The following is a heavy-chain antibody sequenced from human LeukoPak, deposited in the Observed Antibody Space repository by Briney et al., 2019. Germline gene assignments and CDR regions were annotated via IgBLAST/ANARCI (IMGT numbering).Heavy chain of an antibody. CDR3: AREGGSSTRWFDP. J-gene: IGHJ5*02. CDR2: ITSSVRTI. Sequence: GRSLRLSCAAFAFTFSDYYIRWIRQAPGKGRGWVSYITSSVRTIYYADSVKGRFTISRDNAKNSLYLKMNSLRAEDTAVYYCAREGGSSTRWFDPGGQGTLVTVSS. CDR1: AFTFSDYY. V-gene: IGHV3-11*01. D-gene: IGHD1-26*01.